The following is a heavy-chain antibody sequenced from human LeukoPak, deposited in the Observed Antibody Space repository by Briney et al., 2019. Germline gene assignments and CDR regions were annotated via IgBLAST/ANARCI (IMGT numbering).Heavy chain of an antibody. J-gene: IGHJ3*02. CDR3: AKDRSSVVPAANDAFDI. CDR1: GFTFSSYA. CDR2: ISGSGGST. D-gene: IGHD2-2*01. V-gene: IGHV3-23*01. Sequence: GGSLRLSCAASGFTFSSYAMSWVRQAPGKGLEWVSAISGSGGSTYYADSVKGRFTISRDNSKNTLYLQMNSLRAEDTAVYYCAKDRSSVVPAANDAFDIWGQGTMVTVSS.